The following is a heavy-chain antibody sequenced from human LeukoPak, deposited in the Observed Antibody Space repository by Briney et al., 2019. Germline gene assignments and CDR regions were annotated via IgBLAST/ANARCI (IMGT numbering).Heavy chain of an antibody. V-gene: IGHV4-38-2*02. J-gene: IGHJ5*02. CDR3: ARPRRGENWFDP. Sequence: SETLSLTCTVSGYSISSGYYWGWIRQPPGKGLEWIGSIYYSGSTYYNPSLKSRVTISVDTSKNQFSLKLSSVTAADTAVYYCARPRRGENWFDPWGQGTLVTVSS. CDR2: IYYSGST. D-gene: IGHD3-16*01. CDR1: GYSISSGYY.